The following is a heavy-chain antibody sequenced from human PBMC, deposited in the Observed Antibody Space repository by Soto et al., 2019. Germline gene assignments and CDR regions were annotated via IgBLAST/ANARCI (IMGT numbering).Heavy chain of an antibody. V-gene: IGHV4-59*12. J-gene: IGHJ5*02. D-gene: IGHD2-15*01. CDR2: ISDSGSV. Sequence: SETLSLTCSISGDSIGPYYWSWVRQPPGKGLEWIGCISDSGSVTYNPSLGSRVAISRDTSSNQFSLELYSLTAADTAVYYCAREGQDRPNWFDPWGQGTLVTVSS. CDR3: AREGQDRPNWFDP. CDR1: GDSIGPYY.